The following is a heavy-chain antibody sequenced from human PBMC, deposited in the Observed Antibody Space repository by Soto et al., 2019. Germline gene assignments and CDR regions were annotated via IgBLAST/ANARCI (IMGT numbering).Heavy chain of an antibody. CDR2: IYHSGST. CDR3: AGEERRSSSWYQNWFDP. CDR1: GGSISSSNW. D-gene: IGHD6-13*01. Sequence: SETLSLTCAVSGGSISSSNWWSWVRQPPGKGLEWIGEIYHSGSTNYNPSLKSRVTISVDKSKNQFSLKLSSVTAADTAVYYCAGEERRSSSWYQNWFDPWGQGTLVTVSS. V-gene: IGHV4-4*02. J-gene: IGHJ5*02.